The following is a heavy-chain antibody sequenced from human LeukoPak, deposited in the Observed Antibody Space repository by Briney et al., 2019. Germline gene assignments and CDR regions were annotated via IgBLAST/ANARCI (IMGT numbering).Heavy chain of an antibody. J-gene: IGHJ4*02. CDR1: GYTFTSYD. D-gene: IGHD2-2*01. CDR3: AREKSGYCSSTSCAFDY. Sequence: ASVKVSCKASGYTFTSYDINWVRTATGQGLEWMGWMNPNSGNTGYAQKFQGRVTMTRNTSISTAYMELSSLRSEDTAVYYCAREKSGYCSSTSCAFDYWGQGTLVTVSS. V-gene: IGHV1-8*01. CDR2: MNPNSGNT.